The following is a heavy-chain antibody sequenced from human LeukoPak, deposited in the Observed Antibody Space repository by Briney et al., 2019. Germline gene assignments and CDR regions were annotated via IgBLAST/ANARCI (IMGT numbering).Heavy chain of an antibody. Sequence: KPSETLSPTCTVSGGSVSSGSYYWSWIRQPPGKGLEWIGYIYYSGSTNYNPSLKSRVTMSVDTSKNQFSLNLSSVTAADTAVYHCARQHGGTNWCFDLWGRGTLVTVSS. CDR3: ARQHGGTNWCFDL. J-gene: IGHJ2*01. V-gene: IGHV4-61*01. D-gene: IGHD4-23*01. CDR1: GGSVSSGSYY. CDR2: IYYSGST.